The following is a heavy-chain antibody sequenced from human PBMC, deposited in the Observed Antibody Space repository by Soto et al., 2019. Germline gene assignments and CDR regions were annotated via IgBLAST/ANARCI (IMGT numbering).Heavy chain of an antibody. D-gene: IGHD3-22*01. CDR2: INHRGST. V-gene: IGHV4-34*01. CDR1: GGSFSGYY. Sequence: QVQLQQWGAGLLKPSETLSLTCAVYGGSFSGYYWSWIRQPPGKGLEWIGEINHRGSTNYNPSLKSRVTISVDTSKNQFSLKLSSVTAADTAVYYCASAGDSSGYGDYWGQGPLVTVSS. J-gene: IGHJ4*02. CDR3: ASAGDSSGYGDY.